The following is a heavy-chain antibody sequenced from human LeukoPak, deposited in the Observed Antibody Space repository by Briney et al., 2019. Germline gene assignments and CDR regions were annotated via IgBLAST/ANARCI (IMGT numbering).Heavy chain of an antibody. CDR3: AKRMTILPGIFAP. V-gene: IGHV4-59*01. J-gene: IGHJ5*02. CDR1: GDSISDYY. D-gene: IGHD3-3*01. Sequence: SETLSLSCAVSGDSISDYYWSWIRQPPGKGPEWIAYIYYHGTTSYNPSLKSRVTISLDTSKNQFSLILTSVTATDTAVYYCAKRMTILPGIFAPWGRDPWSPSPQ. CDR2: IYYHGTT.